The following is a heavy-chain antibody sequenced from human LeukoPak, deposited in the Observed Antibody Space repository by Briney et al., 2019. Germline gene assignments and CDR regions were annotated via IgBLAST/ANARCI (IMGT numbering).Heavy chain of an antibody. J-gene: IGHJ3*02. Sequence: GGSLRLSCAASGFTFRNYWMSWFRQAPGKGLEWVANIILDGNEKDYVHSVKGRFTISTNNAKKSLFLQMNSLRAEDTAVYYCASDRGALDIWGQGTMVTVS. D-gene: IGHD3-10*01. CDR2: IILDGNEK. CDR1: GFTFRNYW. CDR3: ASDRGALDI. V-gene: IGHV3-7*05.